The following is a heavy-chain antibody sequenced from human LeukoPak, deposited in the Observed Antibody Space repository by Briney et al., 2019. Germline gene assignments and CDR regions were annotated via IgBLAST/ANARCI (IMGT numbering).Heavy chain of an antibody. CDR3: ARALYNGNSEMGY. J-gene: IGHJ4*02. D-gene: IGHD4-23*01. CDR2: INQDGSGI. CDR1: GFTFSNYW. V-gene: IGHV3-7*01. Sequence: GGSLRLSCAASGFTFSNYWMTWVRQAPGKGLEWVANINQDGSGIFCVDSVKGRFTFSRDNAKSSLFLQMNSLRAEDTAVYYCARALYNGNSEMGYWGQGTLVTVSS.